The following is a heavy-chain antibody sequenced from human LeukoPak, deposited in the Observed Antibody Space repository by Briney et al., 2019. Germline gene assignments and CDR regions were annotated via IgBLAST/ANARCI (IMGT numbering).Heavy chain of an antibody. CDR2: MNPNSGNT. V-gene: IGHV1-8*03. J-gene: IGHJ6*03. Sequence: ASVKVSCKASGYTFTSYDINWVRQATGQGLEWMGWMNPNSGNTGYAQKFQGRVTITRNTSISTAYMELRSLRSDDTAVYYCARSYSSGWSYYYYYMDVWGKGTTVTVSS. CDR1: GYTFTSYD. D-gene: IGHD6-19*01. CDR3: ARSYSSGWSYYYYYMDV.